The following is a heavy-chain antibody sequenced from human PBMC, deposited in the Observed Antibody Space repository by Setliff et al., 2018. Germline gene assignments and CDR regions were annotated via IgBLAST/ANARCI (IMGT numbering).Heavy chain of an antibody. CDR2: IYYSGST. CDR1: GGSISSSSYY. V-gene: IGHV4-39*01. CDR3: ARLSGYYFDY. J-gene: IGHJ4*02. Sequence: SETLSLTCTASGGSISSSSYYWGWIRQPPGKGLEYIGSIYYSGSTYYNPSLKSRVTISVDTSKNQFSLKLSSVTAADTAVFYCARLSGYYFDYWGQGTLVTVS. D-gene: IGHD3-22*01.